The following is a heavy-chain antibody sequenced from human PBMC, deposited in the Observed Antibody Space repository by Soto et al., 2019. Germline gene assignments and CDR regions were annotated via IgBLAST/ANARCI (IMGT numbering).Heavy chain of an antibody. Sequence: ASVKVSCKASGGTFSSYAISWVRQAPGQGLEWMGGIIPIFGTANYAQKFQGRVTITADESTSTAYMELSSLRSEDTAVYYCARAHDSSGYPTSFDYWGQGTLVTVSS. D-gene: IGHD3-22*01. V-gene: IGHV1-69*13. CDR3: ARAHDSSGYPTSFDY. CDR1: GGTFSSYA. J-gene: IGHJ4*02. CDR2: IIPIFGTA.